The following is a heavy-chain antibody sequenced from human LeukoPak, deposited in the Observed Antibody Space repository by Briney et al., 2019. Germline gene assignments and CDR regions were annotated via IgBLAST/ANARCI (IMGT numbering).Heavy chain of an antibody. CDR2: IYYSGYT. Sequence: SETLSLTCTVSGGSISSSTYYWGWIRQPPGKGLAWIGSIYYSGYTYYNPSLKSRVTISVDTSKNQFSLKLSSVTAADTAVYYCARRFYGGVDLNWFDPWGQRTLVTVSS. CDR3: ARRFYGGVDLNWFDP. D-gene: IGHD2-8*02. V-gene: IGHV4-39*01. J-gene: IGHJ5*02. CDR1: GGSISSSTYY.